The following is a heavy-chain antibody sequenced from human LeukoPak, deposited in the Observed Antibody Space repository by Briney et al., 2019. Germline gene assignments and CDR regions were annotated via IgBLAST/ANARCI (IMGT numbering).Heavy chain of an antibody. J-gene: IGHJ4*02. D-gene: IGHD6-19*01. CDR1: GFTFSNYV. Sequence: QPGGSLRLSCAASGFTFSNYVMNWVRQALGKGLEWVSGISGSGDSTYYADSVKGRFTISRDNSKNTLFLQMNSLRAEDTAAYYCAKVRAPSGWFNSDYWGQGTLVTVSS. CDR2: ISGSGDST. V-gene: IGHV3-23*01. CDR3: AKVRAPSGWFNSDY.